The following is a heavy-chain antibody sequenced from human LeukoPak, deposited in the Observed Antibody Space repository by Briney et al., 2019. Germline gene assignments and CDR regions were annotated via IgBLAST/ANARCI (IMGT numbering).Heavy chain of an antibody. CDR3: ARGGGYCSSTSCYTFDY. CDR2: ISSSSSTI. CDR1: GFTFSTYS. D-gene: IGHD2-2*02. J-gene: IGHJ4*02. Sequence: GGSLRLSCAASGFTFSTYSINWVRQAPGKGLEWVSYISSSSSTIYYADSVKGRFTISRDNAKNSLYLQTNSLRAEDTAVYYCARGGGYCSSTSCYTFDYWGQGTLVTVSS. V-gene: IGHV3-48*01.